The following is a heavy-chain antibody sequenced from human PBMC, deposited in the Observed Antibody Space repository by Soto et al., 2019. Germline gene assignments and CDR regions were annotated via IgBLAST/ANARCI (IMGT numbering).Heavy chain of an antibody. CDR1: GDSVRSSNW. J-gene: IGHJ6*02. V-gene: IGHV4-4*02. CDR2: IYYLGGT. Sequence: QVQLQESGPGLVKPSGTLSLTCAVSGDSVRSSNWWTWVRQSPGKGLEWIGEIYYLGGTNYNPSLKSRVTISVDMAKNQVSLKLSSVTAADTAVYYCATMKKPRGYYYGLNVWGQGTTVTVSS. CDR3: ATMKKPRGYYYGLNV.